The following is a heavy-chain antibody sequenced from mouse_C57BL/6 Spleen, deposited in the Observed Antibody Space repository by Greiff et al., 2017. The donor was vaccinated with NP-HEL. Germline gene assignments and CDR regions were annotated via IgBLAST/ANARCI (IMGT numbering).Heavy chain of an antibody. CDR1: GYTFTSYW. V-gene: IGHV1-52*01. Sequence: QVQLQQPGAELVRPGSSVKLSCKASGYTFTSYWMHWVKQRPIQGLEWIGNIDPSDSETHYNQKFKDKATLTVDKSSSTAYMPLSSLTSEDSAVYYCARSWELGQVYYFDYWGQGTTLTVSS. CDR3: ARSWELGQVYYFDY. D-gene: IGHD4-1*01. CDR2: IDPSDSET. J-gene: IGHJ2*01.